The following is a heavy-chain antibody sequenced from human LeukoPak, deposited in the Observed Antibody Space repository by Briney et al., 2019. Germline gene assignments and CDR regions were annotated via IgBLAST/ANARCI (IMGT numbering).Heavy chain of an antibody. V-gene: IGHV3-30-3*01. J-gene: IGHJ4*02. Sequence: GGSLRLSCAASGFIFSSYAMHWVRQAPGKGLEWVAVISYDGSNKYYADSVKGRFTISRDNSKNTLYLQMNSLRAEDTAVYYCARDGVPYCSGGSCYEFRFDYWGQGTLVTVSS. CDR3: ARDGVPYCSGGSCYEFRFDY. D-gene: IGHD2-15*01. CDR1: GFIFSSYA. CDR2: ISYDGSNK.